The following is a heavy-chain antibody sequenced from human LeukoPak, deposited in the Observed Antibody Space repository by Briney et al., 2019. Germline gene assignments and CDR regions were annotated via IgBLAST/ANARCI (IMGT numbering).Heavy chain of an antibody. V-gene: IGHV1-69*05. CDR3: ARVSWDTAMAVTDY. CDR1: GGTFSSYA. J-gene: IGHJ4*02. CDR2: IIPICGTA. D-gene: IGHD5-18*01. Sequence: GASVKVSCKASGGTFSSYAISWVRQAPGQGLEWMGRIIPICGTANYAHKFQGRVTITTDESTSTAYMELSSLRSEDTAVYYCARVSWDTAMAVTDYWGQGTLVTVSS.